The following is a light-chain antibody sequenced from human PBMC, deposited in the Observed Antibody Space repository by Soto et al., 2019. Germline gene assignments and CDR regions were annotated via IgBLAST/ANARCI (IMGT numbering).Light chain of an antibody. CDR2: DVS. CDR1: SGDIGDYNY. V-gene: IGLV2-14*01. J-gene: IGLJ1*01. Sequence: QSALTQPASVSRSPGQSIPISCVGTSGDIGDYNYVSWYQQHPGKVPKVIIYDVSNRPSGVSYRFSGTKSGNTASLTVSGLQAEDEADYYCCSYTRSGTLIFGTGTKVTVL. CDR3: CSYTRSGTLI.